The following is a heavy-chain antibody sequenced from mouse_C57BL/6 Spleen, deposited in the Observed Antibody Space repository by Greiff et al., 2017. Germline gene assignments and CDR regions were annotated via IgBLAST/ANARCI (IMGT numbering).Heavy chain of an antibody. CDR1: GYTFTSYG. D-gene: IGHD2-2*01. J-gene: IGHJ3*01. Sequence: VKLQESGAELARPGASVKLSCKASGYTFTSYGISWVKQRTGQGLEWIGEIYPRSGNTYYNEKFKGKATLTADKSSSTAYMELRSLTSEDSAVYFCALRAGYDGFAYWGQGTLVTVSA. CDR3: ALRAGYDGFAY. V-gene: IGHV1-81*01. CDR2: IYPRSGNT.